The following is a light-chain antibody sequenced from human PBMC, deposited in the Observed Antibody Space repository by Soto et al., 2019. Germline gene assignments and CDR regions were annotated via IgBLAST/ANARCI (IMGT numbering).Light chain of an antibody. Sequence: EIVLTQSPGTLSLSPGERVTLSCRASQSVTSNYLAWYQQKPGQAPGLLIHDASSRATGIPDRFSGRGSGTDFTLTISRLEPEDSAVYYCQQYGNSPLTFGGGTKVDIK. CDR1: QSVTSNY. J-gene: IGKJ4*01. CDR3: QQYGNSPLT. CDR2: DAS. V-gene: IGKV3-20*01.